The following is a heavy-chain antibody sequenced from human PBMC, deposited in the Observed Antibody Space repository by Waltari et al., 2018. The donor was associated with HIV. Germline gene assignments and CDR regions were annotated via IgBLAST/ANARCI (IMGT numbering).Heavy chain of an antibody. CDR3: ARLDCSGGTCSPFDP. CDR1: GGSVFSSVSY. D-gene: IGHD2-15*01. Sequence: QLQLQESGPGLVKPSETLSLTCTVSGGSVFSSVSYWGWIRQPPVRGLEWIGTLYYTGNTYYNPSLQSRVTISVGVSKNQFSLKLGSVSASDTAVYYCARLDCSGGTCSPFDPWGQGTLVTVSS. J-gene: IGHJ5*02. CDR2: LYYTGNT. V-gene: IGHV4-39*01.